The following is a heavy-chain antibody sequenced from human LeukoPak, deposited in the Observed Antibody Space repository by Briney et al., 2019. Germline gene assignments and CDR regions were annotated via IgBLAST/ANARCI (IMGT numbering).Heavy chain of an antibody. CDR2: IYPADSDT. CDR1: GYTFTNYW. J-gene: IGHJ4*02. Sequence: GESLKISCKGSGYTFTNYWIAWVRQMPGKGLEWMGIIYPADSDTRYSPSFQGQVTISADRSINTVYLQWSSLKASDTAMYYCAIRAYYDTRGYYYFDNWAQGTLVTVSS. V-gene: IGHV5-51*01. CDR3: AIRAYYDTRGYYYFDN. D-gene: IGHD3-22*01.